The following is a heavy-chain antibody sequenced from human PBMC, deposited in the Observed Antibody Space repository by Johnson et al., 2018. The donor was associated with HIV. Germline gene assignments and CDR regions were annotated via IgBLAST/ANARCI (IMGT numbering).Heavy chain of an antibody. J-gene: IGHJ3*02. D-gene: IGHD6-13*01. CDR1: GFTFSDHY. Sequence: QVQLVESGGGLVKPGGSLRLSCVGSGFTFSDHYMSWVRQAPGKGLEWIAYISGGSAGTFYADSVKGRFTISRDNAKNSLYLQMNSLRAEDTAVYYCAREIIAAADDIWGQGTMVTVSS. CDR2: ISGGSAGT. CDR3: AREIIAAADDI. V-gene: IGHV3-11*04.